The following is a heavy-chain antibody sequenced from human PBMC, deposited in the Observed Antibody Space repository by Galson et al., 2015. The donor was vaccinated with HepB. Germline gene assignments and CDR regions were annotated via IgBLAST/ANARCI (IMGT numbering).Heavy chain of an antibody. V-gene: IGHV3-15*01. D-gene: IGHD3-10*01. CDR3: TTDRNQILWFGECCLGDYFDY. CDR1: GFTFSNAW. Sequence: LRLSCAASGFTFSNAWMSWVRQAPGKGLEWVGRIKSKTDGGTTDYAAPVKGRFTISRDDSKNTLYLQMNSLKTEDTAVYYCTTDRNQILWFGECCLGDYFDYWGQGTLVTVSS. J-gene: IGHJ4*02. CDR2: IKSKTDGGTT.